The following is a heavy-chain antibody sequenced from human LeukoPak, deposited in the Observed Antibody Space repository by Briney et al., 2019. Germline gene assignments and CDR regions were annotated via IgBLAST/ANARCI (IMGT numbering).Heavy chain of an antibody. CDR2: INYSGST. J-gene: IGHJ4*02. V-gene: IGHV4-39*01. D-gene: IGHD3-16*01. CDR3: ARLDSIHLITY. CDR1: GGSISSSSYY. Sequence: PSETLSLTCTVSGGSISSSSYYWGWIRQPPGKGLEWIGSINYSGSTYYNPSLKSRVTISVDTSKNQFSLKLSSVTAADTAVYYCARLDSIHLITYWGQGTLVTVSS.